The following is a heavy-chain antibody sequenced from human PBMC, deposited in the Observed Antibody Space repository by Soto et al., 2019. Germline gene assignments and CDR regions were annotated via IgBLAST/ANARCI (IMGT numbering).Heavy chain of an antibody. CDR3: ARGGGSRQLVSVTPHYYGMDV. J-gene: IGHJ6*02. CDR1: GGTFSNYT. V-gene: IGHV1-69*13. CDR2: FILIFGTA. Sequence: SVKASCKVPGGTFSNYTISWVRQPLGQGFEGMGGFILIFGTANYEQRFQGGATITADESSRTAYMELMGLRFQATPVYYCARGGGSRQLVSVTPHYYGMDVWGQGTTVTVSS. D-gene: IGHD6-13*01.